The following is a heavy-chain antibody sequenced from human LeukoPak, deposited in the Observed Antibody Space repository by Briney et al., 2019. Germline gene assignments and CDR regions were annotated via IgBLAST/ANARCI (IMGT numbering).Heavy chain of an antibody. Sequence: GGSLRLFCVASGFDISYNYVGWVRQAPGKGLEWVSVIHTGGTTHYADSVKGRFTISRDNSKNTLYLQMNSLRAEDTAVYYCAKDRSRFLGAFDIWGQGTMVTVSS. CDR2: IHTGGTT. CDR3: AKDRSRFLGAFDI. D-gene: IGHD2/OR15-2a*01. CDR1: GFDISYNY. J-gene: IGHJ3*02. V-gene: IGHV3-53*01.